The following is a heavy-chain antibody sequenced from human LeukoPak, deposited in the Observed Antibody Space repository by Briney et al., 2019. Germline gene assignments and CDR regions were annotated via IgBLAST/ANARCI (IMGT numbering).Heavy chain of an antibody. CDR2: IYSSGST. CDR1: GGSISGYY. V-gene: IGHV4-59*01. CDR3: AREVYGSSGYYFD. Sequence: SETLSLTCTVSGGSISGYYWSWIRQPPGKGLEWIGYIYSSGSTDYNPSLKSRVTISVDTSKNQFSLKLTPVTAADTAVYFCAREVYGSSGYYFDWGQGTLVTVSS. J-gene: IGHJ4*02. D-gene: IGHD3-22*01.